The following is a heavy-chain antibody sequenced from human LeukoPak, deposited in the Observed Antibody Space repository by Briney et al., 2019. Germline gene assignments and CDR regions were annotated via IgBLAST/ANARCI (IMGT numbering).Heavy chain of an antibody. Sequence: GRSLRLSCAASGFTFDDYAMHWVRQAPGKGLEWVSGISWNSGSIGYADSVKGRFTISRDNAKNSLHLQMNSLRAEDTALYYCAKDIYGGNSYYFDYWGQGTLVTVSS. CDR3: AKDIYGGNSYYFDY. CDR2: ISWNSGSI. CDR1: GFTFDDYA. D-gene: IGHD2-21*02. V-gene: IGHV3-9*01. J-gene: IGHJ4*02.